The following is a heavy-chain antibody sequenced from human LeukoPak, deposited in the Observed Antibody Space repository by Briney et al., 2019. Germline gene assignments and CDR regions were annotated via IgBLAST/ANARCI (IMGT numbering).Heavy chain of an antibody. CDR1: GFTFSSYG. Sequence: PGGSLRLSCAASGFTFSSYGMHWVRQAPGKGLEWVAFIRYDGSNKYYADSVKGRFTISRDNSKNTLYLQMNSLRAEDTAVYYCAKGPLFGELFHWFDPWGQGTLVTVSS. CDR3: AKGPLFGELFHWFDP. D-gene: IGHD3-10*01. CDR2: IRYDGSNK. V-gene: IGHV3-30*02. J-gene: IGHJ5*02.